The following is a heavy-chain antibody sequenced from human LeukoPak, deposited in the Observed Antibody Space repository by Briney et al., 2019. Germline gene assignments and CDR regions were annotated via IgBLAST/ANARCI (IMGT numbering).Heavy chain of an antibody. J-gene: IGHJ4*02. D-gene: IGHD3-22*01. V-gene: IGHV4-59*01. CDR1: GGSISSYY. CDR3: ARVSDTSGYFYHLDY. Sequence: SETLSLTCTVSGGSISSYYWSWIRQAPGKGLEWIGNIYYSGGTNYNPSLRSRVAISIDTSKNQFSLNLSSVTAADMAVYYCARVSDTSGYFYHLDYWGQGTLVTVSS. CDR2: IYYSGGT.